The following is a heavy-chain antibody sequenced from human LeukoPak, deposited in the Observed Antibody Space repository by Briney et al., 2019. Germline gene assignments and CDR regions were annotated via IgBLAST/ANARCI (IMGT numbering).Heavy chain of an antibody. J-gene: IGHJ4*02. D-gene: IGHD5-18*01. Sequence: PGGSLRLSCAASGFTVNSNYMSWVRQAPGKGLEWVSVIYSGGSTYYADSVKGRFTISRHNSKNTLYLQMNSLRAEDTAVYYCRSVDTAMVDDYYFDYWGQGTLVTVSS. CDR3: RSVDTAMVDDYYFDY. CDR1: GFTVNSNY. CDR2: IYSGGST. V-gene: IGHV3-53*04.